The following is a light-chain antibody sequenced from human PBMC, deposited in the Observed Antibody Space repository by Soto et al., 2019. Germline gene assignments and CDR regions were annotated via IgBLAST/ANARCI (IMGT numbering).Light chain of an antibody. CDR3: MQALQTPRT. J-gene: IGKJ2*01. V-gene: IGKV2-28*01. CDR1: QSLLQSNGYNY. Sequence: DIVMTQSPLSLPVTPGEPASISCRSSQSLLQSNGYNYLDWYLQKPGQSPQLLIYWGSNRASGVPDRFSGSGSGTDFTLKISRVEAEDVGVYYCMQALQTPRTFGQGTKLEIK. CDR2: WGS.